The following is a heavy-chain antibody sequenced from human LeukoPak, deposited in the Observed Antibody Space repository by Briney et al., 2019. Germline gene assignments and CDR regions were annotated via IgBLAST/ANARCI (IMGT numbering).Heavy chain of an antibody. CDR3: AREEVEMASDAFDI. D-gene: IGHD5-24*01. CDR1: GYTFTGYY. V-gene: IGHV1-2*02. CDR2: INPNSGGT. Sequence: ASVKVSCKASGYTFTGYYMHWVRQAPGQGLEWMGWINPNSGGTNYAQKFQGRVTMTRDTSISTAYMELSRLRSDDTAVYYCAREEVEMASDAFDIWGQGTMVTVS. J-gene: IGHJ3*02.